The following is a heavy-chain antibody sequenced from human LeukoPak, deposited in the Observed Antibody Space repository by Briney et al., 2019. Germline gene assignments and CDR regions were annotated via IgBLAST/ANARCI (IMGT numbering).Heavy chain of an antibody. V-gene: IGHV2-70*12. Sequence: SGPALVKPTQTLTLTCTFSGFSLSTSGMRVSWIRQPPGKAMEWLARIGWDDDKFYSTSLKTRLTISKETSKNQVVLTMTNMDPVDTATYYCAHRQGHIVVVPAANPRTRVRPVGDAFDIWGQGTMVTVSS. D-gene: IGHD2-2*01. CDR3: AHRQGHIVVVPAANPRTRVRPVGDAFDI. CDR1: GFSLSTSGMR. J-gene: IGHJ3*02. CDR2: IGWDDDK.